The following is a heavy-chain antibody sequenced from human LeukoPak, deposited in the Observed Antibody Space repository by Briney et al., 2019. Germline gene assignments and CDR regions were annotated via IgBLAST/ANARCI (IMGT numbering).Heavy chain of an antibody. J-gene: IGHJ4*02. V-gene: IGHV1-8*01. CDR1: EYTFTSYD. CDR3: ATLRYFDWLQGSYYFDY. D-gene: IGHD3-9*01. Sequence: ASVKVSCKASEYTFTSYDINWVRQATGQGLEWMGWMNPNSGNTGYAQKLQGRVTMTRNTSISTAYMELSSLRSEDTAVYYCATLRYFDWLQGSYYFDYWGQGTLVTVSS. CDR2: MNPNSGNT.